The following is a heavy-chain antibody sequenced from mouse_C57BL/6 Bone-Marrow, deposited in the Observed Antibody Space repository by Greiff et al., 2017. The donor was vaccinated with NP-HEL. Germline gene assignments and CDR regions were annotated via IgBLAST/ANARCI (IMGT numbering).Heavy chain of an antibody. CDR2: INYDGSST. V-gene: IGHV5-16*01. D-gene: IGHD2-5*01. Sequence: EVKLMESEGGLVQPGSSMKLSCTASGFTFSDYYMAWVRQVPEKGLEWVANINYDGSSTYYLDSLKSRFIISRDNAKNILYLQMSSLKSEDTATYYCARIHYSNFYYFDYWGQGTTLTVSS. CDR3: ARIHYSNFYYFDY. J-gene: IGHJ2*01. CDR1: GFTFSDYY.